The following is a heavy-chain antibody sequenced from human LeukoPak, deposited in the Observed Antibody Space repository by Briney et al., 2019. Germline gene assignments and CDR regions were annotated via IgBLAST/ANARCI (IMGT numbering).Heavy chain of an antibody. CDR2: IYSGGST. V-gene: IGHV3-66*01. CDR1: GFTVSSNY. CDR3: ARDSSGCFDY. Sequence: GGSLRLSCAASGFTVSSNYMSWVRQAPGKGLEWVSVIYSGGSTYYADSVKGRFTISRDNSKNMLYPQMNSLRAEDTAVYYCARDSSGCFDYWGQGTLVTVSS. D-gene: IGHD6-19*01. J-gene: IGHJ4*02.